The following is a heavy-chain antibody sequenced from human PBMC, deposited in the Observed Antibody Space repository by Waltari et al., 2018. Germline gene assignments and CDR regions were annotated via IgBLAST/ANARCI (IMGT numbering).Heavy chain of an antibody. CDR2: IKSKADGGTI. CDR3: TTDTFYMKGFDP. CDR1: GFIFINAW. D-gene: IGHD4-4*01. Sequence: EGQLVESGGGLVQPGGSITVTCAASGFIFINAWMYWVRQTPGKGLEWVGRIKSKADGGTIDYGAPVKGRFTISRDDSEDMLYLQMNSLKTEDTALYYCTTDTFYMKGFDPWGQGTLVTVSS. V-gene: IGHV3-15*01. J-gene: IGHJ5*02.